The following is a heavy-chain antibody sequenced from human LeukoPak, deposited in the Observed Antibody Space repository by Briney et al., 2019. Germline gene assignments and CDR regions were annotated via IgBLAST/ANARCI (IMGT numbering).Heavy chain of an antibody. CDR3: ARGGFLEWLLPYYGMDV. J-gene: IGHJ6*02. D-gene: IGHD3-3*01. CDR2: MNPNSGNT. CDR1: GYTFTSYD. V-gene: IGHV1-8*01. Sequence: GASVKVSCKASGYTFTSYDINWVRQATGQGLEWMGWMNPNSGNTGYAQKFQGRATMTRNTSISTAYMELSSLRSEDTAVYYCARGGFLEWLLPYYGMDVWGQGTTVTVSS.